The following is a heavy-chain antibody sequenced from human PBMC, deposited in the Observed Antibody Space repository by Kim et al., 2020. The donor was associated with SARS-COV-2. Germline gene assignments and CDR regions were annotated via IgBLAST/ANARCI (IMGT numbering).Heavy chain of an antibody. CDR3: ARGLMDTDNYYYYGMDV. V-gene: IGHV3-33*01. CDR1: GFTFSSYG. D-gene: IGHD5-18*01. CDR2: IWYDGSNK. J-gene: IGHJ6*02. Sequence: GGSLRLSCAASGFTFSSYGMHWVRQAPGKGLEWVAVIWYDGSNKYYADSVKGRFTISRDNSKNTLYLQMNSLRAEDTAVYYCARGLMDTDNYYYYGMDVWGQGTTVTVSS.